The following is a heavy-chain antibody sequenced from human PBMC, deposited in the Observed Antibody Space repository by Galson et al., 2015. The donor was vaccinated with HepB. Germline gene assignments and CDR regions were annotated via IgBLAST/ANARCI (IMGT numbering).Heavy chain of an antibody. V-gene: IGHV1-8*01. J-gene: IGHJ4*02. CDR3: ARATRGQLLSEY. CDR1: GYTFSSYD. CDR2: MNPNSGNT. Sequence: SVKVSCKASGYTFSSYDIAWVRQATGQGLEWMGWMNPNSGNTGYAQKFQGRVTLTRDTSINTFYMELSSLRSEDTAVYFCARATRGQLLSEYWGQGTLVTVSS. D-gene: IGHD4-23*01.